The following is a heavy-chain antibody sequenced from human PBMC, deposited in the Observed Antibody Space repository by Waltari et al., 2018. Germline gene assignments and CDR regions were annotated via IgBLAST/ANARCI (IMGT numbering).Heavy chain of an antibody. CDR1: GFTFSSYA. Sequence: EVQLLESGEGLVQPGGSLRLSCAASGFTFSSYAMSWVRQAPGKGLWWVSAISGSGGRKYYADSVKGRFTISRDNAKNTLYLQMNSLRAEDTAVYYCAKAGSGSYYNGPYFDYWGQGTLVTVSS. CDR2: ISGSGGRK. V-gene: IGHV3-23*01. D-gene: IGHD3-10*01. J-gene: IGHJ4*02. CDR3: AKAGSGSYYNGPYFDY.